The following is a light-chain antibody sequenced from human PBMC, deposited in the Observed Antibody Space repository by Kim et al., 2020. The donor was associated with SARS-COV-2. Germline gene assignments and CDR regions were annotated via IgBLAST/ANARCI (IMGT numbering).Light chain of an antibody. CDR2: EVN. J-gene: IGLJ2*01. Sequence: ASVSGSPGQSITISATGASSDIVSWYQHHPGEAPKPIFFEVNKRPSQISKRFSGSKSGNTASLTSAGLQAEDEANYYCCSYEGTVVFGGGTQLTVL. V-gene: IGLV2-23*02. CDR3: CSYEGTVV. CDR1: SSDIV.